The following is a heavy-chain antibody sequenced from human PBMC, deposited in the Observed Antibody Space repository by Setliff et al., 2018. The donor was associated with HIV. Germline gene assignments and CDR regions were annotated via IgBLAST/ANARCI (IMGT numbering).Heavy chain of an antibody. CDR2: ISPNTGGT. CDR3: ARVATVTTPFDY. J-gene: IGHJ4*02. D-gene: IGHD4-17*01. V-gene: IGHV1-2*06. CDR1: GYTFTGYH. Sequence: ASVKVSCKASGYTFTGYHIHWVRQAPGQGLEWMGRISPNTGGTIYAQKLQGRVTMTRDTSISTAYMELSSLTSDDTAVYYCARVATVTTPFDYWGQGTLVTVSS.